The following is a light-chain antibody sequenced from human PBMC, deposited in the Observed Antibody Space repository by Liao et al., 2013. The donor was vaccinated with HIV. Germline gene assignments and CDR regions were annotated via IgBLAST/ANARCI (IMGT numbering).Light chain of an antibody. CDR2: YDS. CDR3: YSAADNSWV. CDR1: NIGGKS. V-gene: IGLV3-21*01. J-gene: IGLJ3*02. Sequence: SYELTQPPSVSVAPGKTATITCGGNNIGGKSVHWYQQKPGQAPTLVMSYDSDRPSGIPERFSGSSSGTTVTLTISGAQVEDEADYYCYSAADNSWVFGGGTKLTVL.